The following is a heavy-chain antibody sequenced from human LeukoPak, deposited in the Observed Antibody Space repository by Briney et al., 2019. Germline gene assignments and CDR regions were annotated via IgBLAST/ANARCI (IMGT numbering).Heavy chain of an antibody. D-gene: IGHD3-16*02. J-gene: IGHJ3*02. CDR2: IYYSGST. Sequence: SQTLSLTCTVSGGSISSGGYYWSWIRQHPGKGLEWIGYIYYSGSTYYNPSLKSRVTISVDTSKNQFSLKLSSVTAADTAVYYCASGHQYDKLSLDETGDAFDIWGQGTMVTVSS. CDR3: ASGHQYDKLSLDETGDAFDI. V-gene: IGHV4-31*03. CDR1: GGSISSGGYY.